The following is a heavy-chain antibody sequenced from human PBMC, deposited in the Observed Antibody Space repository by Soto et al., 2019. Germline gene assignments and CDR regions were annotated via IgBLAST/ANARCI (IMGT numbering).Heavy chain of an antibody. J-gene: IGHJ4*02. CDR2: IYYSGST. D-gene: IGHD5-18*01. V-gene: IGHV4-30-4*01. Sequence: QVQLQESGPGLVKPSQTLSLTCTVSGGSISSGDYYWSWIRQPPGKGLEWIGYIYYSGSTYYNPSLKSRVTISVDASKNQFSLKLSSVTAADTAVYYCASGYSYCLGAPIPRYDYWGQGTLVTVSS. CDR1: GGSISSGDYY. CDR3: ASGYSYCLGAPIPRYDY.